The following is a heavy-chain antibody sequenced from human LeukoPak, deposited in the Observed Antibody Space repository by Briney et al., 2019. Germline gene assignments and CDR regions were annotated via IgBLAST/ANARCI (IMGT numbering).Heavy chain of an antibody. D-gene: IGHD2-2*01. V-gene: IGHV1-58*02. CDR1: GFTFTSSA. J-gene: IGHJ1*01. CDR2: IVVGSGNT. CDR3: AADPGGGDRFVVVPAAILRGVNQVKEYFQH. Sequence: GASVKVSCKASGFTFTSSAMQWVRQARGQRLEWIGWIVVGSGNTNYAQKFQERVTITRDMSTSTAYMELSSLRSEDTAVYYCAADPGGGDRFVVVPAAILRGVNQVKEYFQHWGQGTLVTVSS.